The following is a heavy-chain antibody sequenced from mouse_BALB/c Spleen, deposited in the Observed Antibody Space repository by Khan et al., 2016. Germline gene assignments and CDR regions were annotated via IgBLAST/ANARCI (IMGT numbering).Heavy chain of an antibody. CDR1: GDSITSGY. CDR3: ARCRGYWCFDV. V-gene: IGHV3-8*02. Sequence: EVQLQESGPSLVKPSQTLSLTCSVTGDSITSGYWNWIRKFPGNKLDYMGYISYSSGAYSNPSHKSRISITRDTSKNQYYLQLNSVTTEDTATYYCARCRGYWCFDVWGAGTTVTVSS. CDR2: ISYSSGA. J-gene: IGHJ1*01.